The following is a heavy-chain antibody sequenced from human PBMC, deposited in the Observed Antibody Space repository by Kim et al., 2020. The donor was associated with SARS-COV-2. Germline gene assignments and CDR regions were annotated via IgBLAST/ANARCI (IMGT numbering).Heavy chain of an antibody. Sequence: GGSLRLSCAASGFTFSSYAMSWVRQAPGKGLEWVSVISGSGGSTYYADSVKGRFTISRDNSKNTLYLQMNSLRAEDTAIYYCAKASLWDIVAAGLHYWGQGTLVTVSS. CDR1: GFTFSSYA. CDR2: ISGSGGST. J-gene: IGHJ4*02. V-gene: IGHV3-23*01. D-gene: IGHD6-13*01. CDR3: AKASLWDIVAAGLHY.